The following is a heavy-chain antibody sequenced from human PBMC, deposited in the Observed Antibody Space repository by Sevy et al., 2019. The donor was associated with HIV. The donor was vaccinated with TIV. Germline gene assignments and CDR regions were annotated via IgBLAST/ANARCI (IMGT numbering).Heavy chain of an antibody. Sequence: GGSLRLSCAASGFTFSTYTMSWVRQAPGKGLEWVAAISGIAGSTNYADLVQGRFTISRDKSKNTLYLQMNSLGAEATAVYYCAKGDRTFYGLDVWGQGTTVTVSS. CDR2: ISGIAGST. D-gene: IGHD2-15*01. CDR1: GFTFSTYT. CDR3: AKGDRTFYGLDV. V-gene: IGHV3-23*01. J-gene: IGHJ6*02.